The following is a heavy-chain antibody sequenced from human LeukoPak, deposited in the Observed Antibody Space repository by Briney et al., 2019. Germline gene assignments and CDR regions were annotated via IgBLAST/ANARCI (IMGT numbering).Heavy chain of an antibody. CDR3: ARGYSGYSSLNWFDP. J-gene: IGHJ5*02. CDR1: GGSTSSSSYY. CDR2: IYYSGST. Sequence: SETLSLTCTVSGGSTSSSSYYWGWIRQPPGKGLEWIGSIYYSGSTYYNPSLKSRVTISVDTSKNQFSLKLSSVTAADTAVYYCARGYSGYSSLNWFDPWGQGTLVTVSS. D-gene: IGHD6-19*01. V-gene: IGHV4-39*07.